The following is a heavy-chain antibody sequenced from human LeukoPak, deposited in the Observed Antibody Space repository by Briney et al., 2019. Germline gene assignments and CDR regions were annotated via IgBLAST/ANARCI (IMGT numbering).Heavy chain of an antibody. V-gene: IGHV4-30-2*01. CDR2: IYHNGNT. CDR3: ASGGYSYGFDY. J-gene: IGHJ4*02. Sequence: SETLSLTCTVSGGSLSSGGYSWSWIRQPPGTGLEWIGYIYHNGNTYYSPSLKSRVTISVDRSKNQLSLKLSSATAADTAMYYCASGGYSYGFDYWGQGTLVTVSS. D-gene: IGHD5-18*01. CDR1: GGSLSSGGYS.